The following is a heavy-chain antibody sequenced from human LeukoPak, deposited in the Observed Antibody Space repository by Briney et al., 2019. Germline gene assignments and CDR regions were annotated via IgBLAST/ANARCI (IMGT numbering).Heavy chain of an antibody. Sequence: GGSLRLSCAASGFTFSSYSMNWVRQAPGKGLEWVSSISSSSSYIYYADSVKGRFTISRDNAKNSLYLQMNSLRAEDTAAYYCATLDATYYYDSSGYYYVANWGQGTLVTVSS. J-gene: IGHJ4*02. CDR1: GFTFSSYS. CDR2: ISSSSSYI. V-gene: IGHV3-21*01. D-gene: IGHD3-22*01. CDR3: ATLDATYYYDSSGYYYVAN.